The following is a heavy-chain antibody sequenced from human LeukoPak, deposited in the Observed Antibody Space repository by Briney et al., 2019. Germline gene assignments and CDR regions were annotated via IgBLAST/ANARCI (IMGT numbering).Heavy chain of an antibody. CDR3: AREKSYYYDSSGSALGY. V-gene: IGHV3-53*01. D-gene: IGHD3-22*01. Sequence: PGGSLRLSCAASGFTVSSSYMSWVRQAPGKGLEWVSVIYSGGSTYYADSVKGRFTISRDNYKNTLYLQMNSLRAEDTAVYYCAREKSYYYDSSGSALGYWGQGTLVTVSS. J-gene: IGHJ4*02. CDR1: GFTVSSSY. CDR2: IYSGGST.